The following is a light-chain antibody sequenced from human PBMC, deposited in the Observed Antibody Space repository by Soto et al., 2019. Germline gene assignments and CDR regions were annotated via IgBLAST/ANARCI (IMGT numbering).Light chain of an antibody. Sequence: DIQMTQSPSSLSSSVGYIFTITCRSSQSISSYLNWCQQKPGKAPKLLIYAASSLQSGVPSRFSGSGSGTDFTLTISSLQPEDFATYYCQQSYSTPITFGQGTRLEI. CDR2: AAS. J-gene: IGKJ5*01. CDR3: QQSYSTPIT. V-gene: IGKV1-39*01. CDR1: QSISSY.